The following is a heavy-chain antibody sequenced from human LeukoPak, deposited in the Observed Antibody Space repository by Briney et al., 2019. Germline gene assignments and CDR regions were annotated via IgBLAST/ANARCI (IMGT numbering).Heavy chain of an antibody. CDR3: ARALHFDY. CDR2: IYSGGST. Sequence: PSETLSLTCTVSGGSISSGDYYWSWIRQPPGKGLEWVSVIYSGGSTYYADSVKGRFTISRDNSKNTLYLQMNSLRAEDTAVYYCARALHFDYWGQGTLVTVSS. CDR1: GGSISSGDYY. V-gene: IGHV3-53*01. J-gene: IGHJ4*02.